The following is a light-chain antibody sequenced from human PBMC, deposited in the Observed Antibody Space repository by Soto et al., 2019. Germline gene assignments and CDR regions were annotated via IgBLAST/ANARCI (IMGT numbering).Light chain of an antibody. Sequence: IQLTPSPSSLSASVGDRVTITCRASQGISSYLAWYQQKPGKAPKPLIYAASTLQSGVPSRFSGSGSGTDFTLTISSLQPEDFATYYCQQLNSYPLITFGQGTRLEIK. CDR3: QQLNSYPLIT. CDR1: QGISSY. V-gene: IGKV1-9*01. J-gene: IGKJ5*01. CDR2: AAS.